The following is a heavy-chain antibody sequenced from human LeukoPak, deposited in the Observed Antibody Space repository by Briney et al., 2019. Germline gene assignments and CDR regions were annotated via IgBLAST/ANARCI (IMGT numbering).Heavy chain of an antibody. J-gene: IGHJ4*02. CDR1: GFTFSNYA. V-gene: IGHV3-23*01. CDR3: AMNTPLAY. CDR2: ISSSGGSA. D-gene: IGHD5-18*01. Sequence: RGSLRLSCAASGFTFSNYAMNWVRQAPGKGLEWVSTISSSGGSAFYADSLKGRFTISRDNSKNTLYLQMNSLRAEDTALYYCAMNTPLAYWGQGTLVTVSS.